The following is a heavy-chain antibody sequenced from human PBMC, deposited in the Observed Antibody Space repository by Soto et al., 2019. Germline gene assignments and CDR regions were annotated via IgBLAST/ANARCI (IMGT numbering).Heavy chain of an antibody. CDR2: IGAYNGNT. CDR1: GYRFRNYG. V-gene: IGHV1-18*01. Sequence: ASVKVSCKSSGYRFRNYGITWVRQAPGQGLEWMGWIGAYNGNTNYAQKFQGRVTMTADTSTSTAYMELRSLTTDDTAVYYCARDPSLYFDYSGQGTRVTVSS. J-gene: IGHJ4*02. CDR3: ARDPSLYFDY.